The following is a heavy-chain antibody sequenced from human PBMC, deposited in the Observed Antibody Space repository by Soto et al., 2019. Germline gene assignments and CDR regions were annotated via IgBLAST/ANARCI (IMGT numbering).Heavy chain of an antibody. D-gene: IGHD3-10*01. CDR3: AKNYYFDQ. CDR2: INPSGGST. V-gene: IGHV1-46*01. Sequence: ASVKVSCKASGYTFTSYYMHWVRQAPGQGLEWMGIINPSGGSTSYAQKYQGRDTMTRDTSTSTVYMELSSLRAEDTAIYHCAKNYYFDQWGQGTLVTVSS. CDR1: GYTFTSYY. J-gene: IGHJ4*02.